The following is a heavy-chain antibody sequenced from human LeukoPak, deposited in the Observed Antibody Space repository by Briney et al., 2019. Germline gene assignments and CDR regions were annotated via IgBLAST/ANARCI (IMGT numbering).Heavy chain of an antibody. J-gene: IGHJ4*02. CDR2: ISWDGGST. CDR3: AKEARGYHFDY. D-gene: IGHD3-3*01. V-gene: IGHV3-43*01. Sequence: AGGSLRLSCAASGFTFSSYAMSWVRQAPGKGLEWVSLISWDGGSTYYADSVKGRFTISRDNSKNSLYLQMNSLRTEDTALYYCAKEARGYHFDYWGQGTLVTVSS. CDR1: GFTFSSYA.